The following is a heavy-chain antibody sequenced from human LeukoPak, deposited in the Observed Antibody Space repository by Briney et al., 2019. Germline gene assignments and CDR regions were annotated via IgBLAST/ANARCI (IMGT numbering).Heavy chain of an antibody. CDR2: IYSGGST. V-gene: IGHV3-66*02. CDR1: GFTVSSNY. D-gene: IGHD5-18*01. CDR3: ARERRYSYGYDYYYMDV. J-gene: IGHJ6*03. Sequence: GGSLRLSCAASGFTVSSNYMSWVRQAPGRGLEWVSVIYSGGSTYYADSVKGRFTISRDTPKHTLHLKMNSLRAEDTAVYYCARERRYSYGYDYYYMDVWGKGPTVTVSS.